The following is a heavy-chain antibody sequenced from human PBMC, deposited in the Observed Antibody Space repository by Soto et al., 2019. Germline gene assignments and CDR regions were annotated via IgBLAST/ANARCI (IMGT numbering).Heavy chain of an antibody. CDR1: GFTFSNFA. CDR3: AKLAYSSTDY. V-gene: IGHV3-23*01. D-gene: IGHD6-13*01. J-gene: IGHJ4*02. Sequence: VGSLRLSCAASGFTFSNFAMIWVRQAPGKGLEWVSGISASGGTHYADSVKGRFTISRDNSKNTLNLQMNSVRAEDTAVYYCAKLAYSSTDYWGQGTLVTVSS. CDR2: ISASGGT.